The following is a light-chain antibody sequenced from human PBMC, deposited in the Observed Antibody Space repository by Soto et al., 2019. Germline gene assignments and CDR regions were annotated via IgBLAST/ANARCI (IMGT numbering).Light chain of an antibody. V-gene: IGLV7-43*01. J-gene: IGLJ2*01. CDR1: TGAVTSGYY. Sequence: QAVVTQEPSLTVSPGGTVTLTCATSTGAVTSGYYPNWFQQKPGQAPRALIYSTNNKYSWTPARFSGSLLGGKAALTLSGVQPEYEADYYCLLYYGAQLGVFGGGTKVTVL. CDR2: STN. CDR3: LLYYGAQLGV.